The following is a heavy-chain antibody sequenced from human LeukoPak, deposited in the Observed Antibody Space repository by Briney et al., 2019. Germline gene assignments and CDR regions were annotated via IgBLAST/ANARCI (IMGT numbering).Heavy chain of an antibody. D-gene: IGHD6-19*01. CDR3: ARPGGTYSSGSYYYMDV. J-gene: IGHJ6*03. CDR2: INHSGGT. CDR1: GGSFSGYY. V-gene: IGHV4-34*01. Sequence: SETLSLTCAVYGGSFSGYYWSWIRQPPGKGLEWIGEINHSGGTNYNPSLKSRVTISVDTSKNQFSLKLSSVTAADTAVYYCARPGGTYSSGSYYYMDVWGKGTTVTISS.